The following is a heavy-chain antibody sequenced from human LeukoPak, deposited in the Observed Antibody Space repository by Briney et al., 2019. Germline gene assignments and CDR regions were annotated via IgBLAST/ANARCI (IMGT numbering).Heavy chain of an antibody. CDR2: IKSRTDGGTT. V-gene: IGHV3-15*01. Sequence: GGSLRLSCAASGFTFSNAWMSWVRQAPGKGLEWVGRIKSRTDGGTTDYAAPVKGRFTISRDDSKNTLYLQMNSLKTEDTAVYYCTPSAYYDFWSGLTWGQGTLVTVSS. CDR3: TPSAYYDFWSGLT. CDR1: GFTFSNAW. J-gene: IGHJ4*02. D-gene: IGHD3-3*01.